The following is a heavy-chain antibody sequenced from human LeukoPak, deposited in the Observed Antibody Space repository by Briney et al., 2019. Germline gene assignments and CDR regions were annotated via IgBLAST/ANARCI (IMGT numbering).Heavy chain of an antibody. D-gene: IGHD3-3*01. CDR1: GGSFSGYY. V-gene: IGHV4-34*01. CDR3: ATRFLEWFAYPAYYGMDV. Sequence: SETLSLTCAVYGGSFSGYYWSWIRQPPGKGLEWLGEINHSGSTNYNPSLKSRVTISVDTSKNQFSLKLSSVTAADTAVYYCATRFLEWFAYPAYYGMDVWGQGTTVTVSS. CDR2: INHSGST. J-gene: IGHJ6*02.